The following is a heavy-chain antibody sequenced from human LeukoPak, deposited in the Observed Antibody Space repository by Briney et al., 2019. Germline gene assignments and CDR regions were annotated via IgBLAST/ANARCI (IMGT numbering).Heavy chain of an antibody. D-gene: IGHD6-6*01. Sequence: GGSLRLSCAASGFTFSSYAMHWVRQAPGKGLEWVAVISYDGSNKYYADSVKGRFTISRDNSKNTLYLQMNSLRAEDTAVYYCARVLGSSSSSSYYYYYMDVWGKGTTVTISS. CDR1: GFTFSSYA. J-gene: IGHJ6*03. CDR2: ISYDGSNK. CDR3: ARVLGSSSSSSYYYYYMDV. V-gene: IGHV3-30*04.